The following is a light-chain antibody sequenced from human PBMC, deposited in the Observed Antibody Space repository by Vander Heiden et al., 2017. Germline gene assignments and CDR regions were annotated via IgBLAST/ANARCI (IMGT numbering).Light chain of an antibody. J-gene: IGLJ7*01. Sequence: QSALTQPASVSGSPGQSITISCTGISSDVGGYNYVSWYQQHPGKAPKLMIYDVTNRPSGLSNRFSGSKSGNTASLTISGLQAEDEADYYCSSYTSSSTVFGGGTQLTGL. CDR3: SSYTSSSTV. V-gene: IGLV2-14*03. CDR1: SSDVGGYNY. CDR2: DVT.